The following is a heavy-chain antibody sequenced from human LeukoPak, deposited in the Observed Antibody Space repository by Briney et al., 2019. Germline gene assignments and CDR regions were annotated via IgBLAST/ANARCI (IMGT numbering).Heavy chain of an antibody. V-gene: IGHV1-8*01. CDR2: MNPNSGNT. CDR3: ARSGRDGYNYGDY. D-gene: IGHD5-24*01. Sequence: GASVKVSCKASGYTFTSYDINWVRQATGQGLEWMGWMNPNSGNTGYAQKFQGRVTMTRDTSISTAYMELSRLRSDDTAVYYCARSGRDGYNYGDYWGQGTLVTVSS. CDR1: GYTFTSYD. J-gene: IGHJ4*02.